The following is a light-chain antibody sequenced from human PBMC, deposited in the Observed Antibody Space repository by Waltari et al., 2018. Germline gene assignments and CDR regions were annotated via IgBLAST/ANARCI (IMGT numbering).Light chain of an antibody. Sequence: QSVLTQPPSASGTPGQKVTISCSGSTSNIGSHTVNWYQQLPGAAPKLLISSNDQRPSGVPDRFSGSKSGTSASLAISGLQSEDEADYYCATWDDSLNGHVFGGGTKV. J-gene: IGLJ2*01. V-gene: IGLV1-44*01. CDR2: SND. CDR3: ATWDDSLNGHV. CDR1: TSNIGSHT.